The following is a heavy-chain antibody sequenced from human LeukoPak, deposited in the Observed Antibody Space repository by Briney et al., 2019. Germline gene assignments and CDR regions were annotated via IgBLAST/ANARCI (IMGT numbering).Heavy chain of an antibody. CDR1: GYSFPSYW. Sequence: GESLKISCKGSGYSFPSYWITWVRQMPGKGLEWMGRIDPSDSYTNYSPSFQGHVTISADKSISTAYLQWSSLKASDTAMYYCARSYSGYDYLDYWGQGALVTVSS. J-gene: IGHJ4*02. CDR3: ARSYSGYDYLDY. CDR2: IDPSDSYT. V-gene: IGHV5-10-1*01. D-gene: IGHD5-12*01.